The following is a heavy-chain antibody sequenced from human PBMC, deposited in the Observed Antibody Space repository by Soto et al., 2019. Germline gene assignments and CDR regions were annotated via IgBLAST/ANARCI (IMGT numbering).Heavy chain of an antibody. CDR1: GFTFDDYA. CDR3: AKDIIPDSSSWYDAFDI. J-gene: IGHJ3*02. Sequence: EVQLVESGGGVVQPGWSLRLSCAASGFTFDDYAMHWVRQAPGKGLEWVSGLTWNSGSIGYADSVKGRFTISRDNAKNPLYLQRNSLRAEDTALYYCAKDIIPDSSSWYDAFDIWVQGTMVTVSS. CDR2: LTWNSGSI. D-gene: IGHD6-13*01. V-gene: IGHV3-9*01.